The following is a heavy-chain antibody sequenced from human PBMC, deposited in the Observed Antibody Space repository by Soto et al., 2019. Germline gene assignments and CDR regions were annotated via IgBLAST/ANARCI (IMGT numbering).Heavy chain of an antibody. J-gene: IGHJ4*02. CDR2: ISDRGDTT. D-gene: IGHD1-1*01. CDR1: GFTISSNA. V-gene: IGHV3-23*01. Sequence: LRLSCAASGFTISSNAMYWVRQAPGKGLEWVSGISDRGDTTHYADSVKGRFTISRDTSKNTLYLQLNTLRADDTAVYYCAKDKPGTTSFDYWGQGTLVTVSS. CDR3: AKDKPGTTSFDY.